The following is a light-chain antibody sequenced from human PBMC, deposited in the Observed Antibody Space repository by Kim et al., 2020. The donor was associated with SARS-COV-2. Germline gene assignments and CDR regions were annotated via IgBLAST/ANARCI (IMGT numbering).Light chain of an antibody. CDR1: QGISSS. CDR2: ATS. V-gene: IGKV1-NL1*01. J-gene: IGKJ2*01. CDR3: QQYYAVPFT. Sequence: SASVGDRVTITCRAGQGISSSLAWFQQKPGTAPKLLISATSKLEHGVPARFSGRGPGTEFTLTISSLQPEDVATYFCQQYYAVPFTFGQGTKLEI.